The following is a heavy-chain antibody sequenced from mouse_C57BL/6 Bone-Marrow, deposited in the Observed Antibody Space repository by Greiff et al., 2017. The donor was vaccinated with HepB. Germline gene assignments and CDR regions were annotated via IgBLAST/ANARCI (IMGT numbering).Heavy chain of an antibody. D-gene: IGHD1-1*01. CDR3: ATITTEGEAY. J-gene: IGHJ3*01. V-gene: IGHV1-19*01. CDR2: INPYNGGT. Sequence: VHVKQSGPVLVKPGASVKMSCKASGYTFTDYYMNWVKQSHGKSLEWIGVINPYNGGTSYNQKFKGKATLTVDKSSSTAYMELNSLTSEDSAVYYCATITTEGEAYWGQGTLVTVSA. CDR1: GYTFTDYY.